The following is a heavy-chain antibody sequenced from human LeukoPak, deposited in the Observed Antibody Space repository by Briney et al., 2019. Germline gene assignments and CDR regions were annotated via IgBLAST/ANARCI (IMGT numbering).Heavy chain of an antibody. CDR2: IKSKTDGGTT. V-gene: IGHV3-15*01. CDR3: TTDRGIAARPLFDF. CDR1: GVTLSNAW. J-gene: IGHJ4*02. Sequence: PGGSLRLSCAASGVTLSNAWMGWVRQAPGKGLEWIGRIKSKTDGGTTDYAAPVKGRFTISRDDSKNTLYLQLNSLKSDDTAEYYCTTDRGIAARPLFDFWGQGILVTVSS. D-gene: IGHD6-6*01.